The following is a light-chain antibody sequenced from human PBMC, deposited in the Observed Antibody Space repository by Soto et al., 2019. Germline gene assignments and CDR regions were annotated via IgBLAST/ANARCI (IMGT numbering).Light chain of an antibody. J-gene: IGKJ4*01. Sequence: AIQMTQSPSSLSASVGDRVTITCRASQGIRNALGWYQQKPGKAPKLLIYAASSLQSGVPSRFSGSVSGTDFTLTISSLQPEDFATYYCLQDYNYPLTFGGGTKVEIK. CDR2: AAS. V-gene: IGKV1-6*01. CDR1: QGIRNA. CDR3: LQDYNYPLT.